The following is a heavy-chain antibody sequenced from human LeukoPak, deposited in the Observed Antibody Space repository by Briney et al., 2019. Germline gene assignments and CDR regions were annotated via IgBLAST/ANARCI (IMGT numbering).Heavy chain of an antibody. CDR1: GFTVSSNY. V-gene: IGHV3-53*01. J-gene: IGHJ4*02. Sequence: PGGSLRLSCAASGFTVSSNYMSWVRQAPGKGLERVSVIYSGGSTYYADSVKGRFTISRDDSKNTLYLQMNSLRAEDTAVYHCARVDYGSGSYLDYWGQGTLVTVSS. CDR2: IYSGGST. D-gene: IGHD3-10*01. CDR3: ARVDYGSGSYLDY.